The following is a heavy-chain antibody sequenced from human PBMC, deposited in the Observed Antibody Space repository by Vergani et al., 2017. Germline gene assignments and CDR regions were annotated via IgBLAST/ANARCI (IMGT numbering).Heavy chain of an antibody. J-gene: IGHJ4*02. Sequence: QVQLQESGPGLVKPSETLSLTCTVSGGSLSSYYWSWIRQPPGKGLEWIGYIYYSGSTNYTPPLKSRVTIPVDTSQNQFSLKLSSVTAADTAVYYCARDPTYGGYEVWGQGTLVTVSS. V-gene: IGHV4-59*01. CDR1: GGSLSSYY. CDR3: ARDPTYGGYEV. CDR2: IYYSGST. D-gene: IGHD5-12*01.